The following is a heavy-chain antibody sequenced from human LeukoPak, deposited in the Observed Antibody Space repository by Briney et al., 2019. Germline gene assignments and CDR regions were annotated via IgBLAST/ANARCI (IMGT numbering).Heavy chain of an antibody. Sequence: GSSVKVSCKASGYTFTGYFMHWVRQAPGQGLDGMGWINPNSGGTNYAQKFQGRVTMTRDTSISTAYMELSSLRSDDTAVYYCARLSFTMIVVVDDYWGQGTLVTVSS. CDR1: GYTFTGYF. J-gene: IGHJ4*02. CDR3: ARLSFTMIVVVDDY. V-gene: IGHV1-2*02. D-gene: IGHD3-22*01. CDR2: INPNSGGT.